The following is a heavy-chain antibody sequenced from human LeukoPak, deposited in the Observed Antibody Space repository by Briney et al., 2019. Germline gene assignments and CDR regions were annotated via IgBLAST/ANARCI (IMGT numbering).Heavy chain of an antibody. CDR2: ISSTGSTI. CDR3: ASFYSSSPNNYYYYGMDV. Sequence: GGSLRLSCAASGFTFRSYAMRWVRQAPGKGLEWVSYISSTGSTIYYADSVKGRFTISRDNAKNSLYLQLKSLRVEDTAVYYCASFYSSSPNNYYYYGMDVWGQGTTVTVSS. D-gene: IGHD6-13*01. CDR1: GFTFRSYA. V-gene: IGHV3-48*03. J-gene: IGHJ6*02.